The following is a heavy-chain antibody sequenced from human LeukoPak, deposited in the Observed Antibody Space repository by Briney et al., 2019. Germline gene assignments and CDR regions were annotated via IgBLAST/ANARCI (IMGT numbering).Heavy chain of an antibody. Sequence: GGSLRLSCAASGFTVSSNYMSWVRQAPGKGLEWVSVIYSGGSTYYADSVKGRFTNSRDNSKNTLYLQMNSLRAEDTAVYYCARDYGDYYDSSGFDYWGQGTLVTVSS. V-gene: IGHV3-53*01. CDR2: IYSGGST. J-gene: IGHJ4*02. CDR1: GFTVSSNY. D-gene: IGHD3-22*01. CDR3: ARDYGDYYDSSGFDY.